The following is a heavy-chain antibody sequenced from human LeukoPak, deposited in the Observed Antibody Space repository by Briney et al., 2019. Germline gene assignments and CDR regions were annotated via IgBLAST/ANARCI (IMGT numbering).Heavy chain of an antibody. CDR2: IYSGTKT. J-gene: IGHJ4*02. D-gene: IGHD5-24*01. CDR1: GFTASGNY. CDR3: ARGDGSFDY. Sequence: PGGSLRLSCAASGFTASGNYMSGVRRSPQRGRGGVPLIYSGTKTYYADSVKGRFTISRDNAKNTLYLQMNSLRAEDTAVYYCARGDGSFDYWGQGILVTVSS. V-gene: IGHV3-53*01.